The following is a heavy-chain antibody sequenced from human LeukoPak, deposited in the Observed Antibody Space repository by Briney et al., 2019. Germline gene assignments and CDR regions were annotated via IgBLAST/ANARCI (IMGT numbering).Heavy chain of an antibody. CDR2: ITSDGSGT. V-gene: IGHV3-74*01. CDR3: ARDNVWFGS. Sequence: SGGSLRLSCAAPGFTFSSYWMHWVRQAPGKGLVWVSRITSDGSGTSYADSVKGRFTISRDNAKNTLYLQMNSLRAEDTAVYYCARDNVWFGSWGQGTLVTVSS. J-gene: IGHJ5*01. D-gene: IGHD2-8*01. CDR1: GFTFSSYW.